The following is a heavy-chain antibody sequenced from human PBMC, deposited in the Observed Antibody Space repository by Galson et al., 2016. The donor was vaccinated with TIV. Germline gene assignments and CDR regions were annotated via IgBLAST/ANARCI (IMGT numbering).Heavy chain of an antibody. Sequence: SVKVSCKASGYTFTSYYMHWVRQAPGQGPEWMGIINPSGGSTSYAQKFQGRVTMTRDTSTRTVYMELSSLRSEDTDVYYWVRGYGDHDYWGQGTLVTVSS. V-gene: IGHV1-46*01. J-gene: IGHJ4*02. CDR2: INPSGGST. CDR1: GYTFTSYY. D-gene: IGHD4-17*01. CDR3: VRGYGDHDY.